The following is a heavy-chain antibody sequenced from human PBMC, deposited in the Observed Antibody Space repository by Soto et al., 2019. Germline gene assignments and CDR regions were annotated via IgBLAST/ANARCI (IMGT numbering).Heavy chain of an antibody. D-gene: IGHD6-13*01. CDR2: IIPIFTTT. CDR3: AREVAADGTFREDVFDI. J-gene: IGHJ3*02. CDR1: GGTFSNHA. V-gene: IGHV1-69*12. Sequence: QVHLVQSRAEMKKPGSSVKVSCKAPGGTFSNHAINWVRQAPGQGLDWMGRIIPIFTTTNYAQKFQGRVTMTADESTITAYLELSSLRHDDTAVYYCAREVAADGTFREDVFDIWGQGTLVTVSS.